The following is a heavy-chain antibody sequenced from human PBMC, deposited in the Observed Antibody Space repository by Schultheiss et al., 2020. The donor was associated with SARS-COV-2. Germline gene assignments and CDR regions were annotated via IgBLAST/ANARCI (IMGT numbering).Heavy chain of an antibody. CDR3: ARVGYCSGGSCSVDWFDP. J-gene: IGHJ5*02. CDR2: IIPIFGTA. V-gene: IGHV1-69*01. D-gene: IGHD2-15*01. CDR1: GGTFSSYA. Sequence: KISCKASGGTFSSYAISWVRQAPGQGLEWMGGIIPIFGTANYAQKFQGRVTITADESTSTAYMELSSLRSEDTAVYYCARVGYCSGGSCSVDWFDPWGQGTLVTVSS.